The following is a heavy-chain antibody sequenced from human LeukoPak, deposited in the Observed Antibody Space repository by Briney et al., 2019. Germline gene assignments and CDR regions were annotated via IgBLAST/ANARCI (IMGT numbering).Heavy chain of an antibody. CDR1: GFTFRNYA. Sequence: HTGGSLRLSCAASGFTFRNYAMYWVRQAPGKGLEWVSAISSSDANTYYADSVKGRFTISRDNSKNTLYLQMNSLRAEDTAVYYCARSSYSSSSSVWGQGTMVTVSS. CDR3: ARSSYSSSSSV. J-gene: IGHJ3*01. CDR2: ISSSDANT. D-gene: IGHD6-6*01. V-gene: IGHV3-23*01.